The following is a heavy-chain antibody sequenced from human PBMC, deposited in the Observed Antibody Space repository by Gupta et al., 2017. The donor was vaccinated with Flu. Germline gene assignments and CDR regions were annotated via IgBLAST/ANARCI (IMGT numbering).Heavy chain of an antibody. Sequence: PGQGLEWMGRVDPSSGGSMSAQRFEGRVTMSSDTSISTAYMELSSLTSDDTATYYCARLYGVSVDGSYSTSEYWGQGSHVTVSA. CDR2: VDPSSGGS. D-gene: IGHD3-10*01. CDR3: ARLYGVSVDGSYSTSEY. V-gene: IGHV1-2*06. J-gene: IGHJ4*02.